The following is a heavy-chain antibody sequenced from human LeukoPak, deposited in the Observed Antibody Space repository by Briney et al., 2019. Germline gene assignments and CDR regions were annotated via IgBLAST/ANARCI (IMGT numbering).Heavy chain of an antibody. V-gene: IGHV4/OR15-8*01. CDR3: AYNRNFALDN. Sequence: SETLSLTCAVSGASIASHSWWSWVRQPPGKGLEWIGEVYHSGGANYKPSLKSRVTISEDTSRNHFSLKLTSVTAADTAVYFCAYNRNFALDNWGQGTLDTVSS. D-gene: IGHD1-14*01. J-gene: IGHJ4*01. CDR1: GASIASHSW. CDR2: VYHSGGA.